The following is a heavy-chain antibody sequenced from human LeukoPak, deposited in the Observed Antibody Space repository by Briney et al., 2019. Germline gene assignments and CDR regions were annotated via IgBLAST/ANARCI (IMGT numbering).Heavy chain of an antibody. CDR1: GFTFSSNW. CDR3: ARYSLGYSDY. J-gene: IGHJ4*02. D-gene: IGHD4-11*01. V-gene: IGHV3-74*01. CDR2: INSDESIT. Sequence: PGGSLRLSCAASGFTFSSNWMHWARHAPGEGLVRVSTINSDESITRYADSVKGRFTISRDNAKNTVYLQMNSPRAEDTAVYYCARYSLGYSDYWGQGTLVTVSS.